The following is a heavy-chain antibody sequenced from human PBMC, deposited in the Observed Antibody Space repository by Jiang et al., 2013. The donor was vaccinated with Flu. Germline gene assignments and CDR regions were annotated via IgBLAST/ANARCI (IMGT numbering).Heavy chain of an antibody. V-gene: IGHV4-39*01. CDR1: GGSISSSSYY. J-gene: IGHJ5*02. CDR3: ARLAPRIAAALLSWFDP. D-gene: IGHD6-13*01. CDR2: IYYSGST. Sequence: GPGLVKPSETLSLTCTVSGGSISSSSYYWGWIRQPPGKGLEWIGSIYYSGSTYYNPSLKSRVTISVDTSKNQFSLKLSSVTAADTAVYYCARLAPRIAAALLSWFDPWGQGTLVTVSS.